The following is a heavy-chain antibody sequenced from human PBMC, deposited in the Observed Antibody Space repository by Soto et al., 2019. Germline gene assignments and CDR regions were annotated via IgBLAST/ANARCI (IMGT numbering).Heavy chain of an antibody. CDR2: IYYSGST. V-gene: IGHV4-59*01. CDR1: GGSISSYY. J-gene: IGHJ4*02. Sequence: SETLSLTCTVSGGSISSYYWSWIRQPPGKGLEWIGYIYYSGSTNYNPSLKSRVTISVDTSKNQFSLKLSSVTAADTAVYYCARVAFEYSSSSLPRYSFDYWGQGTLVTVSS. D-gene: IGHD6-6*01. CDR3: ARVAFEYSSSSLPRYSFDY.